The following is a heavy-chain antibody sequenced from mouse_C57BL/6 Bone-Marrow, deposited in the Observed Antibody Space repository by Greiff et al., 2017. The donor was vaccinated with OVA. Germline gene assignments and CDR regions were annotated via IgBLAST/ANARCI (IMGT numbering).Heavy chain of an antibody. Sequence: VQLQQSGPELVKPGASVKISCKASGYSFTSYYIHWVKQRPGQGLEWIGWIYPGSGNTKYNEKFTGKATLTADTSSSTAYMQLSSLTSEDSAVYYCARKGLLRAMDDWGQGTSVTVSS. CDR3: ARKGLLRAMDD. CDR2: IYPGSGNT. CDR1: GYSFTSYY. J-gene: IGHJ4*01. D-gene: IGHD1-1*01. V-gene: IGHV1-66*01.